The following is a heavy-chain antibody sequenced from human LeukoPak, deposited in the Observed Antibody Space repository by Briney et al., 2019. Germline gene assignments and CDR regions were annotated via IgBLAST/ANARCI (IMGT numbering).Heavy chain of an antibody. V-gene: IGHV4-39*01. Sequence: PSETLSLTCTVSGGSISSSSYYWGWIRQPPGKGLEWIGSIYYSGSTYYNPSLKGRVTISVDTSKNQFSLKLSSVTAADTAVYYCARISITMVRGVIAPFLYYFDYWGQGTLVTVSS. CDR1: GGSISSSSYY. J-gene: IGHJ4*02. CDR2: IYYSGST. CDR3: ARISITMVRGVIAPFLYYFDY. D-gene: IGHD3-10*01.